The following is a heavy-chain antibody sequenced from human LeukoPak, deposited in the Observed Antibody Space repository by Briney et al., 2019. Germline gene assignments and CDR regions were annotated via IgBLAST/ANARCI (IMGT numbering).Heavy chain of an antibody. CDR2: ISTSSSTI. CDR3: ARGGGSGYLLYYYYGMDV. D-gene: IGHD3-22*01. V-gene: IGHV3-48*04. CDR1: GFPFSTYS. Sequence: GGSLRLSCAASGFPFSTYSMNWVRQAPGRGLEWVSYISTSSSTIYYVDSVKGRFTISRDNAKNSLYLQMNSLRAEDTAVYYCARGGGSGYLLYYYYGMDVWGQGTTVTVSS. J-gene: IGHJ6*02.